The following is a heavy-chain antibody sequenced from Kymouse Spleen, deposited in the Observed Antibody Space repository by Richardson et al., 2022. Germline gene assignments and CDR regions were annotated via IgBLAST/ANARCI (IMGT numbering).Heavy chain of an antibody. CDR3: ARGRSGWDYYYYGMDV. CDR1: GGSFSGYY. D-gene: IGHD6-19*01. Sequence: QVQLQQWGAGLLKPSETLSLTCAVYGGSFSGYYWSWIRQPPGKGLEWIGEINHSGSTNYNPSLKSRVTISVDTSKNQFSLKLSSVTAADTAVYYCARGRSGWDYYYYGMDVWGQGTTVTVSS. J-gene: IGHJ6*02. V-gene: IGHV4-34*01. CDR2: INHSGST.